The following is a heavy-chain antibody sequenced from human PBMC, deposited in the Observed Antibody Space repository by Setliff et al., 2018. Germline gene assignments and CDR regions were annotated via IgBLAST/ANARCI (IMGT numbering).Heavy chain of an antibody. J-gene: IGHJ3*02. CDR1: GGSISSYY. D-gene: IGHD1-1*01. CDR3: ARGGGRFRQLGASGVHTFDI. V-gene: IGHV4-4*08. Sequence: PSETLSLTCTVSGGSISSYYWSWIRQPPGKGLEWIGYIYTRGSTNYNPSLRSRVTISVDTSKKQYSLNLSSVTAADTAVYYCARGGGRFRQLGASGVHTFDIWGQGTMVTVSS. CDR2: IYTRGST.